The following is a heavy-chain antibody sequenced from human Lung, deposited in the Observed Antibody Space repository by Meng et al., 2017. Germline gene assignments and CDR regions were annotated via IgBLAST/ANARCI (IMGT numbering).Heavy chain of an antibody. CDR3: ARENVGDGGYDFDF. CDR2: INPNSGGT. J-gene: IGHJ4*02. CDR1: GYTFTDYH. D-gene: IGHD5-12*01. Sequence: QVQLVQSGAEGKKAGAAVKVDGKASGYTFTDYHIHWVRQAPGQGLEWMGRINPNSGGTNYVQKFQGRVTMTRDTSISTAYMELTRLRSDDTAIYYCARENVGDGGYDFDFWGRGTLVTVSS. V-gene: IGHV1-2*06.